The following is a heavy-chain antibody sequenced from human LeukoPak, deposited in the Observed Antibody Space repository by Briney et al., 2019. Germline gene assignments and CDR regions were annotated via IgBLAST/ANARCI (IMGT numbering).Heavy chain of an antibody. CDR1: GFTFSSYW. J-gene: IGHJ4*02. D-gene: IGHD5-18*01. Sequence: GGSLRLSCAVSGFTFSSYWMHWVRHAPGKGLVWVSRINTDGSSTDYADSVKGRFTISRDNAKNTLYLQMNSLRAEDTAVYYCVNSKGYPDSWGQGTLVTVSS. CDR2: INTDGSST. V-gene: IGHV3-74*01. CDR3: VNSKGYPDS.